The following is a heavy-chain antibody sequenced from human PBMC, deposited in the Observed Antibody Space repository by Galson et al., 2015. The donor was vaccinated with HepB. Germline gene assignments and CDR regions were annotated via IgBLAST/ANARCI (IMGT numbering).Heavy chain of an antibody. CDR1: GFTFGDYA. V-gene: IGHV3-49*03. CDR2: IRSKAYGGTT. CDR3: TRAQGITMIVVSQGYFDL. Sequence: SLRLSCAASGFTFGDYAMSWFRQAPGKGLEWVGFIRSKAYGGTTEYAASVKGRFTISRDDSESIAYLQMNSLKTEDTAVYYCTRAQGITMIVVSQGYFDLWGRGTLVTVSS. D-gene: IGHD3-22*01. J-gene: IGHJ2*01.